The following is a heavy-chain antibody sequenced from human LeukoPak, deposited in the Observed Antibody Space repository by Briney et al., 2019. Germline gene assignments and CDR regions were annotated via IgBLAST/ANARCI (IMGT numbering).Heavy chain of an antibody. V-gene: IGHV1-2*02. D-gene: IGHD6-19*01. Sequence: GASVKVSCKASGYTFTGYYMHWVRQAPGQGLEWMGWINPNSGGTNYAQKFQGRVTMTRDTSISTAYMELSGLTSDDTAVYSCARGRYSSAWYFFDYWGQGTLVTVSS. CDR3: ARGRYSSAWYFFDY. J-gene: IGHJ4*02. CDR1: GYTFTGYY. CDR2: INPNSGGT.